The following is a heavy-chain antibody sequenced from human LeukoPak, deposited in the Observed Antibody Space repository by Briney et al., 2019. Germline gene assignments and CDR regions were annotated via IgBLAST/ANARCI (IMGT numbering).Heavy chain of an antibody. D-gene: IGHD5/OR15-5a*01. CDR3: ARDGDSVAPYYYYYCGMDV. J-gene: IGHJ6*02. Sequence: ASVKVSCKASGYTFTSYGISWVRQAPGQGLEWMGWISAYNGNTNYAQKLQGRVTMTTDTSTSTAYMELRSLRSDDTAVYYCARDGDSVAPYYYYYCGMDVWGQGTTVTVSS. CDR2: ISAYNGNT. CDR1: GYTFTSYG. V-gene: IGHV1-18*01.